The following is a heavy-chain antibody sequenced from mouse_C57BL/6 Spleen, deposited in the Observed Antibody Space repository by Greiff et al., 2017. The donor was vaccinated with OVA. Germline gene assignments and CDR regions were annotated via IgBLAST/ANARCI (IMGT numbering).Heavy chain of an antibody. V-gene: IGHV1-81*01. Sequence: LVESGAELARPGASVKLSCKASGYTFTSYGISWVKQRTGQGLEWIGEIYPRSGNTYYNEKFKGKATLTADKSSSTAYMELRSLTSEDSAVYFCADYSNYTWFAYWGQGTLVTVSA. D-gene: IGHD2-5*01. CDR1: GYTFTSYG. CDR3: ADYSNYTWFAY. CDR2: IYPRSGNT. J-gene: IGHJ3*01.